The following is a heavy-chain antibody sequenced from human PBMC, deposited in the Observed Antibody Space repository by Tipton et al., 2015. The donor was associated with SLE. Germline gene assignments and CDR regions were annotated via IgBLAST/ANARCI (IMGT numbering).Heavy chain of an antibody. J-gene: IGHJ4*02. CDR3: ARTSYSSGWYADY. V-gene: IGHV4-61*05. CDR2: IYYSGST. CDR1: GGSISSSSYY. D-gene: IGHD6-19*01. Sequence: TLSLTCTVSGGSISSSSYYWGWIRQPPGKGLEWIGYIYYSGSTNYNPSLKSRVTISVDTSRNQFSLRLSSVTAADTAFYYCARTSYSSGWYADYWGQGILVTVSS.